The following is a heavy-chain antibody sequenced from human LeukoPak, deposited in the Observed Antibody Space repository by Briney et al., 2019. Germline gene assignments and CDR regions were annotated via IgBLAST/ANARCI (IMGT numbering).Heavy chain of an antibody. D-gene: IGHD1-1*01. V-gene: IGHV3-21*04. CDR1: GFTFNNYS. CDR2: ISSSSSYI. CDR3: AKDRRTGYYFYYMDV. Sequence: GGSLRPSCAASGFTFNNYSMNWVRQAPGKGLEWVSFISSSSSYIYYADSVKGRFTISRDNAKNSLYLQMNNLRAEDMALYYCAKDRRTGYYFYYMDVWGKGTTVTVSS. J-gene: IGHJ6*03.